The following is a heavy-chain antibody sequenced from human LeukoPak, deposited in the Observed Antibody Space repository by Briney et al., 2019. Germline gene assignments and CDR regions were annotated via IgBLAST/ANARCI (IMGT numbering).Heavy chain of an antibody. Sequence: SETLSLTCAVSGGSISSSNWWSWVRQPPGKGLEWIGEIYHSGSTNYNPSLKSRVTISVDKSKSQFSLKLSSVTAADTAVYYCARDGSGSYKGFYYFDYWGQGTLVTVSS. J-gene: IGHJ4*02. D-gene: IGHD3-10*01. V-gene: IGHV4-4*02. CDR1: GGSISSSNW. CDR2: IYHSGST. CDR3: ARDGSGSYKGFYYFDY.